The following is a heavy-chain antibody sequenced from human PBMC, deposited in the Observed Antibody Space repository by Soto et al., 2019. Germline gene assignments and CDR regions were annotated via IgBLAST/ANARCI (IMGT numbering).Heavy chain of an antibody. Sequence: TLSLTCTVSGGSISSGGYYWSWIRQHPGKGLEWIGYIYYSGSTYYNPSLKSRVTISVDTSKNQFSLKLSSVTAADTAVYYCARGSAAAGSDYWGQGTLGTVSS. V-gene: IGHV4-31*03. CDR1: GGSISSGGYY. CDR3: ARGSAAAGSDY. J-gene: IGHJ4*02. D-gene: IGHD6-13*01. CDR2: IYYSGST.